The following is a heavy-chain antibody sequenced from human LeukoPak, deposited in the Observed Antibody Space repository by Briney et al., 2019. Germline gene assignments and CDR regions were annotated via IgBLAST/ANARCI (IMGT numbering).Heavy chain of an antibody. CDR2: INPNSGGT. V-gene: IGHV1-2*02. D-gene: IGHD6-13*01. CDR1: GYTFTGYY. CDR3: ARDKSSSTVDAFDI. J-gene: IGHJ3*02. Sequence: ASVKVSCKAAGYTFTGYYMHWVRQAPGQGLEWMGWINPNSGGTNYAQKFQGRVTITADKSTSTAYMKLSSLRSEDTAVYYCARDKSSSTVDAFDIWGQGTMVTVSS.